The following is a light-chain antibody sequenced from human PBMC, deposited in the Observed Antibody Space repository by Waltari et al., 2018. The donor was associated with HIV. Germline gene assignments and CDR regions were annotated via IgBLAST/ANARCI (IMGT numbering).Light chain of an antibody. CDR2: KAS. Sequence: DIQMTQSPSTLSASVGDRVTLTCPASQRISSWLAWYQQKPGKAPKLLIYKASSLESGVPSRFSGSGSGTEFTLTISSLQPDDFATYYCQQYNSYSYTFGQGTKLEIK. CDR3: QQYNSYSYT. CDR1: QRISSW. V-gene: IGKV1-5*03. J-gene: IGKJ2*01.